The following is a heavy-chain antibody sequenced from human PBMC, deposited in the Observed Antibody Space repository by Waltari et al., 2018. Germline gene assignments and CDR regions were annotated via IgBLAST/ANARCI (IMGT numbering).Heavy chain of an antibody. V-gene: IGHV3-74*03. CDR1: GFTFCNFF. D-gene: IGHD2-15*01. J-gene: IGHJ6*02. Sequence: EGPLVESGGDLVQPGGSLRLSWAASGFTFCNFFMHWVRQVPGKGLEWVSRIKTDGSGTTYADSVQGRFTISRDNVKNTLYLQMNSLRAEDTAIYYCANHRPGGLGMEVWGPGTTVTVSS. CDR2: IKTDGSGT. CDR3: ANHRPGGLGMEV.